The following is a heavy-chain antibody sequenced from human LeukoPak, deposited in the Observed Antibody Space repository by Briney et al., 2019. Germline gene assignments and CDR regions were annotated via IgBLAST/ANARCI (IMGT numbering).Heavy chain of an antibody. CDR2: ISSSSSYI. J-gene: IGHJ4*02. Sequence: PGGSLRLSCAASGFTFSSYSMNWVRQAPGKGLEWVSSISSSSSYIYYADSVKGRFTISRDNAKNSLYLQMNSLRAEDTAVYYCARDYIVVVDTVFDYWGQGTLVTDSP. CDR1: GFTFSSYS. D-gene: IGHD2-15*01. V-gene: IGHV3-21*01. CDR3: ARDYIVVVDTVFDY.